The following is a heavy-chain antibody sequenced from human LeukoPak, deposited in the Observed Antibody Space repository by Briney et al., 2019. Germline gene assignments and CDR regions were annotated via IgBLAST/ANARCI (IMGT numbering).Heavy chain of an antibody. V-gene: IGHV3-30*02. J-gene: IGHJ6*03. Sequence: QPGGSLRLSCAASGFTFSSYGMHWVRQAPGKGLEWVAFIRYDGSNKYYADSVKGRFTISRDNAKNSLYLQMNSLRAEDTAVYYCARDEYGSGSYYSYYYYYMDVWGKGTTVTVSS. CDR2: IRYDGSNK. D-gene: IGHD3-10*01. CDR3: ARDEYGSGSYYSYYYYYMDV. CDR1: GFTFSSYG.